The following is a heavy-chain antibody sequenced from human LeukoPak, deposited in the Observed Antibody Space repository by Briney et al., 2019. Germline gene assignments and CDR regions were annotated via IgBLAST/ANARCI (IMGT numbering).Heavy chain of an antibody. V-gene: IGHV3-7*01. D-gene: IGHD3-9*01. CDR3: ARGWEDYDILTGYYNVGFDY. CDR2: IKQDGSGK. Sequence: PGGSLRLSCAASGFTFSSYWMSWVRQAPGKGLEWVANIKQDGSGKYYVDSVKGRFTISRDNAKNSLYLQMNSLRAEDTAVYYCARGWEDYDILTGYYNVGFDYWGQGTLVTVSS. J-gene: IGHJ4*02. CDR1: GFTFSSYW.